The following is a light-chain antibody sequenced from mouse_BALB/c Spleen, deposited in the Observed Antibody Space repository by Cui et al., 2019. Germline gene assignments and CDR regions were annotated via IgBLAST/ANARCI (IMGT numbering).Light chain of an antibody. V-gene: IGKV4-74*01. CDR1: SSVSSSY. CDR3: HQYHRSLFT. Sequence: QIVHTQSRAIMSASLGERVTMPGTASSSVSSSYLHWYQHKPRSSPKLWIYTTSNLTSGVPVRFSGSGSGTSYSLTISSIEAEDAATYYCHQYHRSLFTFGSGTKLEIK. J-gene: IGKJ4*01. CDR2: TTS.